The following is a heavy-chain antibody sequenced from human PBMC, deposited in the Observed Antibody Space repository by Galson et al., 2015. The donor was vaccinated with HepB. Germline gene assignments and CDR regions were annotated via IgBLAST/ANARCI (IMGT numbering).Heavy chain of an antibody. CDR3: AHRIYDSSGERFDY. CDR2: ISWNDDK. V-gene: IGHV2-5*01. Sequence: PALVKPTQTLTLTCTFSGFSLSTSGVGAGWIRQPPGKALEWLALISWNDDKRYSPSLNSRLNITRDTSKNQAVLTMTNVDPVDTATYYCAHRIYDSSGERFDYWGQGTLVTVSS. D-gene: IGHD3-22*01. CDR1: GFSLSTSGVG. J-gene: IGHJ4*02.